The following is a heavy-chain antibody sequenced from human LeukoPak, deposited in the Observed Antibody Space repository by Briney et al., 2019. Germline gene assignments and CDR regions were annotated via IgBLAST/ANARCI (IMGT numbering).Heavy chain of an antibody. CDR1: GFTFNSYA. V-gene: IGHV3-33*01. Sequence: GGSLRLSRAVSGFTFNSYAMYWVRQAPGKGLEWVALIWYDGSNKYYADSVEGRFTISRDNSKNTLYLQMNSLRAEDTAVYYCARARGWEPNHYYYYMDVWGKGTTVTVSS. CDR2: IWYDGSNK. D-gene: IGHD1-26*01. J-gene: IGHJ6*03. CDR3: ARARGWEPNHYYYYMDV.